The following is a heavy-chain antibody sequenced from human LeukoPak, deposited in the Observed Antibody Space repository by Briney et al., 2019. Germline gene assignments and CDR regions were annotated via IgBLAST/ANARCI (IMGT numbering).Heavy chain of an antibody. D-gene: IGHD3-9*01. CDR1: GFTFSDHY. CDR3: TTEYYDILTGYFPIDY. CDR2: IKSKTDGGTT. J-gene: IGHJ4*02. V-gene: IGHV3-15*01. Sequence: PGGSLRLSCAASGFTFSDHYMDWVRQAPGKGLEWVGRIKSKTDGGTTDYAAPVKGRFTISRDDSKNTLYLQMNSLKTEDTAVYYCTTEYYDILTGYFPIDYWGQGTLVTVSS.